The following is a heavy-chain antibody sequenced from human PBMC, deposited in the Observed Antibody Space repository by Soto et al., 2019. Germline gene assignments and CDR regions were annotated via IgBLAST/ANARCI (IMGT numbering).Heavy chain of an antibody. J-gene: IGHJ4*02. Sequence: ASVKVSCKASGYTFTSYDINWVRQATGQGFEYLGIINPSGGSTSYAQKFQGRVTMTRDTSTSTVYMELSSLRSEDTAVYHCARPWYSSSWPLFDYWGQGTLVTVSS. V-gene: IGHV1-46*03. CDR2: INPSGGST. D-gene: IGHD6-13*01. CDR3: ARPWYSSSWPLFDY. CDR1: GYTFTSYD.